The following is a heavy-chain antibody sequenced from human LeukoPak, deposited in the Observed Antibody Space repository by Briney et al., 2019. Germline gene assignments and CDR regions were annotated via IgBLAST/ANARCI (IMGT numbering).Heavy chain of an antibody. CDR2: IYHSGST. Sequence: PSETLSLTCAVSGGSISSGGYSWSWIRQPPGKGLEWIGYIYHSGSTYYNPSLKSRVTISVDRSKNQFSLKLSSVTAADTAVYYCGRQYKAGEADYWGQGTLVTVSS. J-gene: IGHJ4*02. D-gene: IGHD1-14*01. CDR1: GGSISSGGYS. CDR3: GRQYKAGEADY. V-gene: IGHV4-30-2*01.